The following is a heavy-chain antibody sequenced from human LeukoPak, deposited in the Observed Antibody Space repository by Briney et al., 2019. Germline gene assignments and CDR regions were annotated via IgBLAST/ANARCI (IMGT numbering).Heavy chain of an antibody. CDR3: ARGLGWAKYYDILTAYYLDY. J-gene: IGHJ4*02. Sequence: SEALSLTCTVSGGSISSYYWSWIRQPPGKGLEWIGYIYYSGSTNYNPSLKSRVTISVDTSKNQFSLKLSSVTAADTAVYYCARGLGWAKYYDILTAYYLDYWGQGTLVSVSS. V-gene: IGHV4-59*01. D-gene: IGHD3-9*01. CDR2: IYYSGST. CDR1: GGSISSYY.